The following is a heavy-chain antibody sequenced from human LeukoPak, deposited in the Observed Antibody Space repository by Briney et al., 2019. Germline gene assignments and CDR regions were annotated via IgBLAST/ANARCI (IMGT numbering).Heavy chain of an antibody. D-gene: IGHD5-12*01. V-gene: IGHV5-10-1*01. CDR1: GYSFTSYW. Sequence: GESLKISCKGSGYSFTSYWIGWVRQMPGKGLEWMGFIYPSDSYTNYSPSFQGHVTISADKSISTAYLQWSSLKASDTAMYYCARSVATIDYWGQGTLVTVSS. J-gene: IGHJ4*02. CDR2: IYPSDSYT. CDR3: ARSVATIDY.